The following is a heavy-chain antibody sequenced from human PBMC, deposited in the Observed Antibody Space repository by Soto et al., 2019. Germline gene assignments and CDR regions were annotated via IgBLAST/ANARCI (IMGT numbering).Heavy chain of an antibody. CDR1: GYTFTRSG. V-gene: IGHV1-18*01. CDR2: ISTYNGNT. J-gene: IGHJ4*02. Sequence: GASVKVSCKASGYTFTRSGISWVRQAPGQGLEWMGWISTYNGNTNYAQKLQGRVTMTTDTSTSTAYMELRSLRSDDTAVYYCARGPPSYYDSSGYYKYFDYWGQGTLVTVSS. CDR3: ARGPPSYYDSSGYYKYFDY. D-gene: IGHD3-22*01.